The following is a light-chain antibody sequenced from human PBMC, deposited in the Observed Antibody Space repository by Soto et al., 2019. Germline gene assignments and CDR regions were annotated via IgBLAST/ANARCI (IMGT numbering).Light chain of an antibody. V-gene: IGKV1-39*01. CDR3: QQSYSTLWT. J-gene: IGKJ1*01. CDR2: AAS. Sequence: DIHMTQSPSSLSASVLDIVTITCLASQSISSYLNWYQQKPGKAPKLLIYAASSLQSGVPSRFSGSGSGTDFTLTISSLQPEDFATYYCQQSYSTLWTFGQGTKVDIK. CDR1: QSISSY.